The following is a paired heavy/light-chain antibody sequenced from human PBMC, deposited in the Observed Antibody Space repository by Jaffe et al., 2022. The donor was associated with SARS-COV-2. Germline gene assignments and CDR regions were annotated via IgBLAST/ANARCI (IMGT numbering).Heavy chain of an antibody. J-gene: IGHJ3*01. D-gene: IGHD1-26*01. CDR1: GFTFSDYY. V-gene: IGHV3-11*01. CDR3: ATAPGRWDFSSDGFDF. CDR2: IGSSDHSDHII. Sequence: QFQLVQSGGGLVKPGGSLRLSCATSGFTFSDYYMAWIRQAPGKGLEWVSYIGSSDHSDHIIYYADSVKGRFTISRDNAKNSLYLQMNSLRAEDTAVYYCATAPGRWDFSSDGFDFWGQGTLVTVSS.
Light chain of an antibody. Sequence: DVVMTQSPLSLPVIPGQPASISCTSSQSLVHSNGKTHLAWFHQRPGQSPRRLIFQVSDRDAGVPNRFTGSGSDTDFTLRISRVEAEDIGVYYCMQGTHWPLTFGGGTRVEIK. CDR2: QVS. J-gene: IGKJ4*01. CDR1: QSLVHSNGKTH. CDR3: MQGTHWPLT. V-gene: IGKV2-30*02.